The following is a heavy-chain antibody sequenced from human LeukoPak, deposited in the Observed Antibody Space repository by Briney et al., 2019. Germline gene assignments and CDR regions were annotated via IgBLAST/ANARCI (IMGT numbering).Heavy chain of an antibody. J-gene: IGHJ4*02. CDR2: ISYNGGRK. CDR3: ARDLAWGAFDY. Sequence: GGSLRLSCVASGFSFSGYAIHWVRQAPGKGLEWVALISYNGGRKEYADSVKGRFTISRDDSKNTLSLQMNSLRVEDTAVYYCARDLAWGAFDYWGQGTLVTVSS. CDR1: GFSFSGYA. D-gene: IGHD7-27*01. V-gene: IGHV3-30*04.